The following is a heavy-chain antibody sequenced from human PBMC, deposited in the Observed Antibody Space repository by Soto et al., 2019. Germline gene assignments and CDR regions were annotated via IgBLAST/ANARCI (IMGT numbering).Heavy chain of an antibody. D-gene: IGHD2-21*02. CDR3: AKDSRTAGY. V-gene: IGHV3-30*18. J-gene: IGHJ4*02. CDR2: ISYDGTNK. CDR1: GFTFRTYG. Sequence: VQLVESGGGVVQPGGSLKLSFAASGFTFRTYGIHWSRQAPGKGLEWVAVISYDGTNKYYADFVKGRFTISRDNSKNTLYLQMNSLRAEDTTVYYCAKDSRTAGYWGQGTLVTVSS.